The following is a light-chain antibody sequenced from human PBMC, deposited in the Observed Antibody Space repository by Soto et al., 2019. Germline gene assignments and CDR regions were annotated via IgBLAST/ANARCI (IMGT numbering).Light chain of an antibody. J-gene: IGLJ2*01. V-gene: IGLV1-40*01. CDR2: GNS. CDR1: SSNIGAGYD. Sequence: QSVLTQPPAVCWAPGQRVTISCTGSSSNIGAGYDVHWYQQLPGTAPKLLIYGNSNRPSGVPDRFSGSKSGTSASLAITGLQAEDEADYYCQSYDSSLSALVFGGGTKLTVL. CDR3: QSYDSSLSALV.